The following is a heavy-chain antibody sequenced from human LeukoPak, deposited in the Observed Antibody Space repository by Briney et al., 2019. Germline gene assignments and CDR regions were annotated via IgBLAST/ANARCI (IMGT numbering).Heavy chain of an antibody. V-gene: IGHV1-69*13. CDR1: GGTFSSYA. CDR3: ARGRDPYYYDSSGYNRKYYFDY. Sequence: GASVKVSCKASGGTFSSYAISWVRQAPGQGLEWMGGIIPIFGTANYAQKFQGRVTITADESTSTAYMELSSLRSEDTAVYYCARGRDPYYYDSSGYNRKYYFDYWGQGTLVTVSS. J-gene: IGHJ4*02. CDR2: IIPIFGTA. D-gene: IGHD3-22*01.